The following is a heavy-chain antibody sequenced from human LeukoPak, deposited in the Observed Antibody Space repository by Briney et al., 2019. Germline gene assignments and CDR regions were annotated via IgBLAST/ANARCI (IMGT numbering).Heavy chain of an antibody. CDR2: IYYSGST. CDR3: ARCPYSNYASGYMDV. Sequence: SETLSLTCTVSGGSISSSSYYWGWIRQPPGKGLEWIGSIYYSGSTYYNPSLKSRVTISVDTSKNQFSLKLSSVTAADTAVYYCARCPYSNYASGYMDVWGKGTTVTVSS. D-gene: IGHD4-11*01. CDR1: GGSISSSSYY. V-gene: IGHV4-39*01. J-gene: IGHJ6*03.